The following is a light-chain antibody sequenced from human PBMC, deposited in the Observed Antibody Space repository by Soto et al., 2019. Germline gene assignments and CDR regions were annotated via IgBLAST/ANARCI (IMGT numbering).Light chain of an antibody. CDR1: SSDVGAYNS. CDR3: CSSAPESTYV. CDR2: KGT. J-gene: IGLJ1*01. V-gene: IGLV2-23*01. Sequence: QSVLAQPASVSGSPGQSITISRTVTSSDVGAYNSVSWYQQHPHKAPQVIIYKGTQRPSGVSNRFTGSTSGNAASLTISGLQADDEADYFCCSSAPESTYVFGSGTKVTLL.